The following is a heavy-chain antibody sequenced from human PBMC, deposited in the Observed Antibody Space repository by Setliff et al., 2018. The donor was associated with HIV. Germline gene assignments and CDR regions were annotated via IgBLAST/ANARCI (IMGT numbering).Heavy chain of an antibody. Sequence: ASVKVSCKASGYTFTGYYMHWVRQAPGQGLEWMGRIIPRFDITNYPQKFQGRVTITRNTSINTAYMELSSLRSEDTAVYYCARAPDTSVFDYWGQGTLVTVSS. CDR1: GYTFTGYY. J-gene: IGHJ4*02. V-gene: IGHV1-2*02. CDR2: IIPRFDIT. D-gene: IGHD3-9*01. CDR3: ARAPDTSVFDY.